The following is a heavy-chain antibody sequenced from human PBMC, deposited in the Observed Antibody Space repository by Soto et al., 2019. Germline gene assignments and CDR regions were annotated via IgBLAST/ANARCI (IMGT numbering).Heavy chain of an antibody. V-gene: IGHV3-23*01. CDR1: GFTFSNYA. J-gene: IGHJ4*02. Sequence: PGGSLRLSCAASGFTFSNYAMSWVRQAPGEGLECVSAIYGSGGDTFYADSVKGRFTISRDNSRNTLYLQMNSLRAEDSAVYYCAKEFPHYYGSGSFLFDSWGQGTLVTVSS. CDR2: IYGSGGDT. D-gene: IGHD3-10*01. CDR3: AKEFPHYYGSGSFLFDS.